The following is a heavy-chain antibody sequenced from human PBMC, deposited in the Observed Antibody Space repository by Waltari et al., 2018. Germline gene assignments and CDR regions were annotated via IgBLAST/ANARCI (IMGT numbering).Heavy chain of an antibody. CDR2: IYYSGST. J-gene: IGHJ4*02. Sequence: QLQLQESGPGLVKPSETLSLTCTVSGGSISSSSYYLGWIRQPPGKGLEWIGSIYYSGSTYYNPSLKSRVTISVDTSKNQFSLKLSSVTAADTAVYYCARLLYSSSPGDYWGQGTLVTVSS. D-gene: IGHD6-6*01. V-gene: IGHV4-39*01. CDR1: GGSISSSSYY. CDR3: ARLLYSSSPGDY.